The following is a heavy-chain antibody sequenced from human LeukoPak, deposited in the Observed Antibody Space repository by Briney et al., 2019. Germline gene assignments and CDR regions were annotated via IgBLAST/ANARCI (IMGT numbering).Heavy chain of an antibody. Sequence: SETLSLTCTVSGDSISSSSYYWGWFRQPPGKGLEWIGTIYYSGSTYYNSSLKSRVTMSVDTSKNQFSLNLSSVTAADTAVYYCARHSNGGCTSTRCHIDYWGQGTLVTVSS. CDR3: ARHSNGGCTSTRCHIDY. CDR1: GDSISSSSYY. J-gene: IGHJ4*02. CDR2: IYYSGST. V-gene: IGHV4-39*01. D-gene: IGHD2-2*01.